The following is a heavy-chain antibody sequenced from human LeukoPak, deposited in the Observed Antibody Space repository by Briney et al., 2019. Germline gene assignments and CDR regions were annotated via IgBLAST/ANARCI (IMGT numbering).Heavy chain of an antibody. D-gene: IGHD2-21*02. CDR3: ARDEGYCGGDCKENWFDP. CDR1: GGTFSSYA. V-gene: IGHV1-69*06. CDR2: IIPIFGTA. J-gene: IGHJ5*02. Sequence: SVKVSCKASGGTFSSYAISWVRQAPGQGLEWMGGIIPIFGTANYAQKFQGRVTITADKSTSTAYMELSSLRSDDTAVYYCARDEGYCGGDCKENWFDPWGQGTLVTVSS.